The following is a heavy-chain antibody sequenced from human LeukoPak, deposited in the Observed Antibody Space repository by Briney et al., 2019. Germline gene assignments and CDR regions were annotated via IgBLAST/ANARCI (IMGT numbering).Heavy chain of an antibody. CDR2: ISSSGLYI. Sequence: GGSLTLSCTVSGLTFSGYTMQWVRQAPGEGVEWVSSISSSGLYIYFADSLKGRFTISRQNAKNTLYLQVKRLRPEESAVYLSAREFEPDYFDYWGEGTLVSVPS. D-gene: IGHD1-14*01. J-gene: IGHJ4*02. CDR1: GLTFSGYT. CDR3: AREFEPDYFDY. V-gene: IGHV3-21*01.